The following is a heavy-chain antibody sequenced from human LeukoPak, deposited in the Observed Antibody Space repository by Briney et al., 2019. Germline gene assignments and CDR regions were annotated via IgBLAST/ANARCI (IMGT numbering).Heavy chain of an antibody. J-gene: IGHJ3*02. CDR3: ARDWADIVVVVAATHDNDAFDI. V-gene: IGHV1-18*01. CDR2: ITAYNGNT. CDR1: GYTFSTYG. Sequence: ASVKVSCKHSGYTFSTYGISSVRQAPGRGLEWMGWITAYNGNTNYAQKLQGRVTMTTDTSTSTAYMELRSLRSDDTAVYYCARDWADIVVVVAATHDNDAFDIWGQGTMVTVSS. D-gene: IGHD2-15*01.